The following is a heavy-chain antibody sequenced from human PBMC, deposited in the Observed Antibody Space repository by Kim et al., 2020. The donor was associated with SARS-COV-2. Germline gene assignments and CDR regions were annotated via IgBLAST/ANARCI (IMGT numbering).Heavy chain of an antibody. CDR3: VSYHFDY. J-gene: IGHJ4*02. CDR1: GDTVSSNTAA. V-gene: IGHV6-1*01. Sequence: SQTLSLTCAISGDTVSSNTAAWTWIRQSPSRGLEWLGRTYYRSRWYYEYAPTVKGRITISPDTTKNQFSLHLNSVTPEDTAIYYCVSYHFDYWGQGTLVT. CDR2: TYYRSRWYY.